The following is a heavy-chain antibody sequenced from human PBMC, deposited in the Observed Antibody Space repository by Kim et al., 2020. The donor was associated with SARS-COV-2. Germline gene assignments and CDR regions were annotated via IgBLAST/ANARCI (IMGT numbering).Heavy chain of an antibody. CDR2: YTSGRT. J-gene: IGHJ4*02. CDR3: ASALGH. D-gene: IGHD3-16*02. Sequence: YTSGRTNSNPSLQSRVTMSVDMSKTQFSLKLSSVTAADTAVYYCASALGHWGQGTLVTVSS. V-gene: IGHV4-4*07.